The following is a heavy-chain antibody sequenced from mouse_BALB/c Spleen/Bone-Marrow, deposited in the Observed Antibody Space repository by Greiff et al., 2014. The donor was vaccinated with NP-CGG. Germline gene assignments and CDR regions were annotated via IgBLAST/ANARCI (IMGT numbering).Heavy chain of an antibody. J-gene: IGHJ2*01. D-gene: IGHD4-1*02. V-gene: IGHV1S22*01. CDR1: GYTFTSYW. CDR3: TREGPTGTGGDY. CDR2: IYPGSGST. Sequence: LQQPGSELVRPGASVKLSCKASGYTFTSYWMHRVKQRPGQGLEWIGNIYPGSGSTNYDEKFKSKATLTVDTSSSTAYMQLSSLTSEDSAVYYCTREGPTGTGGDYWGQGTTLTVSS.